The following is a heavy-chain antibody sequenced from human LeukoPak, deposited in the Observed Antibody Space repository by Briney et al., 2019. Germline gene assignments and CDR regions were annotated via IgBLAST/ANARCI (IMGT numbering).Heavy chain of an antibody. CDR1: GGTFRSYA. J-gene: IGHJ5*02. CDR3: ANSMLDSSGYYPKYNWFDP. D-gene: IGHD3-22*01. CDR2: IIPIFGTA. V-gene: IGHV1-69*05. Sequence: SVKVSCKASGGTFRSYAISWVRQAPGQGLEWMGGIIPIFGTANYAQKFQGRVTITTDESTSTAYMELSSLRSEDTAVYYCANSMLDSSGYYPKYNWFDPWGQGTLVTVSS.